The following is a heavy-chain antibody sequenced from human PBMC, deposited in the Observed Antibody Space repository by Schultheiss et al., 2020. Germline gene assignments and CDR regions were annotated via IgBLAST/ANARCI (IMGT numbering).Heavy chain of an antibody. V-gene: IGHV3-23*01. CDR2: ISGSGGST. CDR3: ARGEGYCSGGSCYYYGMDV. Sequence: GESLKIPCAASGFTFSSYAMHWVRQAPGKGLEWVSAISGSGGSTYYADSVKGRFTISRDNAKNSLYLQMNSLRAEDTAVYYCARGEGYCSGGSCYYYGMDVWGKGTTVSVSS. CDR1: GFTFSSYA. J-gene: IGHJ6*04. D-gene: IGHD2-15*01.